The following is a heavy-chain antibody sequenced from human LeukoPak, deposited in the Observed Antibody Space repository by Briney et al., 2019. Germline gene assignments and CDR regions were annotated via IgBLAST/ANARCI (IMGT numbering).Heavy chain of an antibody. Sequence: GGSLRLSCAASGFTISSNDMSWVRQAPGKGLEWVSAISGSGGSTYYADSVKGRFTISRDNSKNTLYLQMNSLRAEDTAVYYCAKDSEVGATVGPPDYWGQGTLVTVSS. CDR3: AKDSEVGATVGPPDY. CDR1: GFTISSND. J-gene: IGHJ4*02. CDR2: ISGSGGST. D-gene: IGHD1-26*01. V-gene: IGHV3-23*01.